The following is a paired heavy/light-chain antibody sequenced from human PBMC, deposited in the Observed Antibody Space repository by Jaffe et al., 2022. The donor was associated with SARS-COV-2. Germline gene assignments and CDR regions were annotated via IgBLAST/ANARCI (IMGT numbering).Light chain of an antibody. J-gene: IGKJ4*01. CDR3: QQRSNWLRALT. CDR1: QSVSSY. Sequence: EIVLTQSPATLSLSPGERATLSCRASQSVSSYLAWYQQKPGQAPRLLIYDASNRATGIPARFSGSGSGTDFTLTISSLEPEDFAVYYCQQRSNWLRALTFGGGTKVEIK. CDR2: DAS. V-gene: IGKV3-11*01.
Heavy chain of an antibody. CDR2: IVVGSGNT. CDR1: GFTFTSSA. CDR3: AAGHITIFGVVIILEGMDV. D-gene: IGHD3-3*01. V-gene: IGHV1-58*02. J-gene: IGHJ6*02. Sequence: QMQLVQSGPEVKKPGTSVKVSCKASGFTFTSSAMQWVRQARGQRLEWIGWIVVGSGNTNYAQKFQERVTITRDMSTSTAYMELSSLRSEDTAVYYCAAGHITIFGVVIILEGMDVWGQGTTVTVSS.